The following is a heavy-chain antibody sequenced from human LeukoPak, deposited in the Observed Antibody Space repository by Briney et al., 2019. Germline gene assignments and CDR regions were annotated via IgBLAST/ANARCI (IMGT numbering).Heavy chain of an antibody. Sequence: GGSLRLSCAASGFTFSSYGMHWVRQAPGKGLEWVAVISYGGSNKYYADSVKGRFTISRDNSKNTVYLQMNSLRVEDTAVYFCAREAVGAIYFDYWGQGTLVTVSS. CDR1: GFTFSSYG. D-gene: IGHD1-26*01. CDR3: AREAVGAIYFDY. J-gene: IGHJ4*02. CDR2: ISYGGSNK. V-gene: IGHV3-30*03.